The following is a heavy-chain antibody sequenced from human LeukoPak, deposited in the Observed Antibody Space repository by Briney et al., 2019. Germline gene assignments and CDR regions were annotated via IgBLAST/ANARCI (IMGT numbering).Heavy chain of an antibody. CDR2: INSDGSST. J-gene: IGHJ3*01. Sequence: PGGSLRLSCAASGFTFSSYWMHWVRQAPGKGLVWVSRINSDGSSTSYADSVKGRFTISRDESKNTLFLQMNSLRVEDTAVYYCVRSTLDAFDLWGQGTMVTVSS. CDR3: VRSTLDAFDL. CDR1: GFTFSSYW. D-gene: IGHD1-1*01. V-gene: IGHV3-74*01.